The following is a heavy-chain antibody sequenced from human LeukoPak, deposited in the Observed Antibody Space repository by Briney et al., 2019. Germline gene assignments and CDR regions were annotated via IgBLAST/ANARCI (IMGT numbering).Heavy chain of an antibody. V-gene: IGHV1-69*02. Sequence: ASVKVSCKASGYTFTGYYMHWVRQAPGQGLEWMGRIIPMLGIANCAQKFQGRVTITADKSTSTAYMELSSLRSEDTAVYYCATTPGVTTALYFDYWGQGTLVTVSS. CDR3: ATTPGVTTALYFDY. CDR1: GYTFTGYY. J-gene: IGHJ4*02. D-gene: IGHD4-11*01. CDR2: IIPMLGIA.